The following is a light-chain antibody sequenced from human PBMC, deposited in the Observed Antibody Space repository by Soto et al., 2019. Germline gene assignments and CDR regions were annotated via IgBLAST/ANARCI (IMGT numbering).Light chain of an antibody. CDR1: QRITTY. Sequence: IHMTQSPSSLSASVGDRVTITCRASQRITTYLNWYQQKQGEAPKLLISTSGTLQRGVPSRFSGSGSGTDFTLTITSRQPADFATYFCQQTYSTPYTFGQGTKLEIK. CDR3: QQTYSTPYT. J-gene: IGKJ2*01. V-gene: IGKV1-39*01. CDR2: TSG.